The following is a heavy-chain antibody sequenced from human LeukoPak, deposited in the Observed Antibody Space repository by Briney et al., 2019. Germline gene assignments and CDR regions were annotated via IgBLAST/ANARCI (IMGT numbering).Heavy chain of an antibody. CDR1: GGSVSSGSYY. CDR2: IYYSGST. Sequence: SETLSLTCTVSGGSVSSGSYYWSWIRQPPGKGLEWIGYIYYSGSTNYNPSLKSRVTISVDTSKNQFSLKLSSVTAADTAVYYCARAPRSGSSCYSWGYYYYYGMDVWGQGTTVTVSS. J-gene: IGHJ6*02. V-gene: IGHV4-61*01. CDR3: ARAPRSGSSCYSWGYYYYYGMDV. D-gene: IGHD2-15*01.